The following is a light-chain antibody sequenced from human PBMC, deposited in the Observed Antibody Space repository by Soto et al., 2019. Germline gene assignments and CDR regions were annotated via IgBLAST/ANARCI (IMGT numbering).Light chain of an antibody. CDR2: GAS. V-gene: IGKV3-20*01. J-gene: IGKJ5*01. CDR3: QQYGSSPIT. CDR1: QSISSSY. Sequence: DIVLTQSPFTLSLSPGERATLSCSASQSISSSYLAWYQQKPGQAPRLLIYGASSRATGIPDRFSGSGSGTDFTLTLSRLEPEDFAVYYCQQYGSSPITFGQGTRLEIK.